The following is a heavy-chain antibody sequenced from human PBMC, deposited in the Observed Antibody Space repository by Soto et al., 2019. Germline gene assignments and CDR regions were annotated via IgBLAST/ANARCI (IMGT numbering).Heavy chain of an antibody. J-gene: IGHJ4*02. CDR3: ARRYGDCFDY. D-gene: IGHD4-17*01. CDR1: GGSISSYY. CDR2: IYYSGST. V-gene: IGHV4-59*08. Sequence: PSETLSLTCTVSGGSISSYYWSWIRQPPGKGLEWIGYIYYSGSTNYNPSLKSRVTISVDTSKNQFSLKLSSVTAADTAMYYCARRYGDCFDYWGQGTLVTAPQ.